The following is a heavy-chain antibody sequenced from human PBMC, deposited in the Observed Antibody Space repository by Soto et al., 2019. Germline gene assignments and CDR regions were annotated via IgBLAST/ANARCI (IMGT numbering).Heavy chain of an antibody. D-gene: IGHD3-22*01. Sequence: SETPSLTCTVSGGSVNTAPYHWSWIRQSPRNGLEWIGNIYYTGSTNYNPPFESRVAISLDTSNNQFSLRLTSLTAADTAVYFCARDHHSYYDTSGYYPYFDFWGQGTLVTVSS. CDR2: IYYTGST. V-gene: IGHV4-61*01. CDR1: GGSVNTAPYH. CDR3: ARDHHSYYDTSGYYPYFDF. J-gene: IGHJ4*02.